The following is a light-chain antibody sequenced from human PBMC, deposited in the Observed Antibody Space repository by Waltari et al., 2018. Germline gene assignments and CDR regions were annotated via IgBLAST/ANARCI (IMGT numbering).Light chain of an antibody. CDR3: MQATHFPPS. CDR1: QSRLHSNGNIY. Sequence: DVVMPQSPLSLPATPGHPASQTRRSRQSRLHSNGNIYLSWFLQKPGQPPRRLIYKVSNRASGGPDRFSGSGAGTDFTLKISRVEAEDVGVYYCMQATHFPPSFGQGTKVEIK. J-gene: IGKJ2*03. V-gene: IGKV2-30*02. CDR2: KVS.